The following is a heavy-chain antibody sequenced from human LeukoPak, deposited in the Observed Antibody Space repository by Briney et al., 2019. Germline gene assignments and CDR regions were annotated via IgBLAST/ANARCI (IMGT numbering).Heavy chain of an antibody. V-gene: IGHV3-23*01. CDR3: ARDYDILTGYPLGAFDY. CDR2: ISGSGGST. D-gene: IGHD3-9*01. CDR1: GFTFSSYA. J-gene: IGHJ4*02. Sequence: GGSLRLSCAASGFTFSSYAMSWVRQAPGKGLEWVSAISGSGGSTYYADSVKGRFTISRDNSKNTLYLQMNSLRAEDTAVYYCARDYDILTGYPLGAFDYWGQGTLVTVSS.